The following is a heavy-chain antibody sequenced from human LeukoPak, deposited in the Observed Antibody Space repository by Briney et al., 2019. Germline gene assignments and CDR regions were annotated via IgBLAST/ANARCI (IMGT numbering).Heavy chain of an antibody. J-gene: IGHJ4*02. CDR2: IYHSGST. CDR1: GYSISSDYY. Sequence: PSETLSLTCTVSGYSISSDYYWGWIRQPPGKGLEWIGSIYHSGSTYYNPSLKSRVTISVDTSKNQFSLKLSSVTAADTAVYYCARDYQGGYGDKTVDYWGQGTLVTVSS. D-gene: IGHD5-18*01. V-gene: IGHV4-38-2*02. CDR3: ARDYQGGYGDKTVDY.